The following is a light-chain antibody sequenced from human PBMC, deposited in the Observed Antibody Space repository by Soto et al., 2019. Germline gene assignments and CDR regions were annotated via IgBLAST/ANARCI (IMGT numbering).Light chain of an antibody. CDR1: SSDVGSYNR. CDR2: EVT. J-gene: IGLJ1*01. CDR3: TSYTSSNPGV. V-gene: IGLV2-18*02. Sequence: QSALTQPPSVSGSPGQSVTISCTGTSSDVGSYNRVSWYQQPPGTAPKLMIYEVTNRPSGVPDRFSGSKSANTASLTISGLQAEDEADYYCTSYTSSNPGVFGTGTKLTVL.